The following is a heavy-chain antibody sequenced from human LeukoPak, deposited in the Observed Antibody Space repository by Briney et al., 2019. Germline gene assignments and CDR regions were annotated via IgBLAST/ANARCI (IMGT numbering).Heavy chain of an antibody. CDR2: ISSSSSTI. Sequence: GGSLRLSCAASGFTFSSYSMNWVRQAPGKGLEWVSYISSSSSTIYYADSVKGRFTISRDSAKNSLYLQMNSLRAEDTAVYYCAREIIGGASFLDYWGQGTLVTVSS. D-gene: IGHD1-26*01. CDR3: AREIIGGASFLDY. V-gene: IGHV3-48*04. CDR1: GFTFSSYS. J-gene: IGHJ4*02.